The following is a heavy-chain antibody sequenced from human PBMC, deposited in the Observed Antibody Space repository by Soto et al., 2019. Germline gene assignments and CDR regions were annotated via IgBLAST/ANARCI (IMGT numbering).Heavy chain of an antibody. V-gene: IGHV4-39*01. Sequence: LETLSLTCTVSSGSISSSSYYWGWIRQPPGKGLEWIGSIYYSGSTYYNPSLKSRVTISVDTSKNQFSLKLSSVTAADTAVYYCVRLRAFLVPAVIDYWGQGTLVTVSS. CDR2: IYYSGST. D-gene: IGHD2-2*01. J-gene: IGHJ4*02. CDR3: VRLRAFLVPAVIDY. CDR1: SGSISSSSYY.